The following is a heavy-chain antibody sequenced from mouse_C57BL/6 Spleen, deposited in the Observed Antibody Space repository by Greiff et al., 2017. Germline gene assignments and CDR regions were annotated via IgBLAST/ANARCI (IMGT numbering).Heavy chain of an antibody. V-gene: IGHV1-20*01. Sequence: VQLQQSGPELVKPGDSVKISCKASGYSFTGYFMNWVMQSHGKSLEWIGRINPYNGDTFYNQKFKGKATLTVDKSSSTAHMELRSLTSEDSAVYYCARGDYYSNPWYFDVWGTGTTVTVSS. J-gene: IGHJ1*03. CDR3: ARGDYYSNPWYFDV. CDR2: INPYNGDT. D-gene: IGHD2-5*01. CDR1: GYSFTGYF.